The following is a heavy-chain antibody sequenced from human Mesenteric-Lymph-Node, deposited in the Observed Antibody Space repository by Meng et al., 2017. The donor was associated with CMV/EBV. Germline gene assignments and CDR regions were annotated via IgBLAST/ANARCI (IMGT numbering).Heavy chain of an antibody. CDR2: ISGNGVST. Sequence: GESLKISCAASGFVFSSHPMHWVRQAPGKGLECVSAISGNGVSTYYADSVQGRFTISRDNSKNTLSLQMGSLRAEDMAVYYCAREVKEGGSFDYWGQGTLVTVSS. D-gene: IGHD1-26*01. CDR1: GFVFSSHP. J-gene: IGHJ4*02. CDR3: AREVKEGGSFDY. V-gene: IGHV3-64*02.